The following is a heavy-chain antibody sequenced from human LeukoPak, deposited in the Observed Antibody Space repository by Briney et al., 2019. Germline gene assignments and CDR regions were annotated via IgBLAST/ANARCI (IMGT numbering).Heavy chain of an antibody. D-gene: IGHD3-22*01. CDR2: IWYDGSNK. CDR3: ARGDSSGYPDE. Sequence: GGSLRLSCAASGFTFSSYGMHWVRQAPGKGLEWVAVIWYDGSNKYYADSVKGRFTISRDNSKNTLYLQMNNLRAEDTAVYYCARGDSSGYPDEWGQGTLVTVSS. J-gene: IGHJ4*02. V-gene: IGHV3-33*01. CDR1: GFTFSSYG.